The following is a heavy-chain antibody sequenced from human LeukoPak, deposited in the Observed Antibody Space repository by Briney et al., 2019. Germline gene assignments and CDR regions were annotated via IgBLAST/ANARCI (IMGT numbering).Heavy chain of an antibody. J-gene: IGHJ5*02. CDR1: GFTFSSSA. V-gene: IGHV3-66*02. Sequence: GGSLRLSCAASGFTFSSSAMSWVRQAPGKGLEWVSLIYSGGSTYYADSVKGRFTISRDSSKNTLYLQMNSLRAEDTAVYYCARDLRSRRNWFDPWGQGTLVTVSS. CDR3: ARDLRSRRNWFDP. CDR2: IYSGGST.